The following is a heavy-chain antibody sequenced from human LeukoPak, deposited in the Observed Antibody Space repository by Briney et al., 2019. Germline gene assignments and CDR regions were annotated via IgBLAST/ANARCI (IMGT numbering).Heavy chain of an antibody. CDR1: GYTFTNYG. CDR2: ISAYNGNT. D-gene: IGHD3-10*01. CDR3: ARSAYYYGSVVDY. V-gene: IGHV1-18*01. Sequence: ASVKVSCKASGYTFTNYGISWVRQAPGQGLEWMGWISAYNGNTNYAQKLQGRVTMTTDTSTSTAHMELRSLRSDDTAVYYCARSAYYYGSVVDYWGQGTLVTVSS. J-gene: IGHJ4*02.